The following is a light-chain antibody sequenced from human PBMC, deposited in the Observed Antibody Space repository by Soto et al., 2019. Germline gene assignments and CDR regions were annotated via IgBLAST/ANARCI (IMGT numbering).Light chain of an antibody. CDR1: QSISNR. CDR2: DAS. V-gene: IGKV1-5*01. J-gene: IGKJ1*01. Sequence: DIQMTQSPSTLSASVGDGLTTTCRASQSISNRLAWYQQKPGEAPKYLIYDASTLDSGAPSRFSGSGSGTDFTLTISSLQPEDFATYFCQQSYDTLGTFGQGSKVDIK. CDR3: QQSYDTLGT.